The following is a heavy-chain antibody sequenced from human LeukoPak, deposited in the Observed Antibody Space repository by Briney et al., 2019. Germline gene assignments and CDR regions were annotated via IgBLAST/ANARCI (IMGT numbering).Heavy chain of an antibody. CDR1: GGSISSGDYS. CDR2: IYDTGNT. D-gene: IGHD6-13*01. J-gene: IGHJ3*02. CDR3: ARYRSSWSAFDI. V-gene: IGHV4-30-4*07. Sequence: SETLSLTCAVSGGSISSGDYSWSWIRQPPGKGLEWIGYIYDTGNTYYNPSLKSRLSISVDTSKNQFSLKLSSVTAADTAVYYCARYRSSWSAFDIWGQGTMVTISS.